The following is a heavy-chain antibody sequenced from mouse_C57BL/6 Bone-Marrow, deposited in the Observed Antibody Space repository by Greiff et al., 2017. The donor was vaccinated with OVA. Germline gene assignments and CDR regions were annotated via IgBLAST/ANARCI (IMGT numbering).Heavy chain of an antibody. CDR1: GFTFSSYG. J-gene: IGHJ2*01. Sequence: EVKLMESGGDLVKPGGSLKLSCAASGFTFSSYGMSWVRQTPDKRLEWVATISSGGSYTYYPDSVKGRFTISRDNAKNTLYLQMSSLKSEDTAMYYCARHGDYGSFFDYWGQGTTLKVSS. CDR2: ISSGGSYT. D-gene: IGHD1-1*01. CDR3: ARHGDYGSFFDY. V-gene: IGHV5-6*01.